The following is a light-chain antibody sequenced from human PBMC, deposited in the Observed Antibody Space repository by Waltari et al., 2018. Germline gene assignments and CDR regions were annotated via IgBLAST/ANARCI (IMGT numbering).Light chain of an antibody. CDR3: VQTIAFPWT. Sequence: DIVMTQTPLSLPIIPGEPASISCRSSQSLLLRNGNTFLHWYLQKPGQSPQLLIYGGSNRASGVPDRFSGSGSGIDFTLKISKVEAEDVGVYFCVQTIAFPWTFGQGTKVEIK. J-gene: IGKJ1*01. CDR1: QSLLLRNGNTF. V-gene: IGKV2-40*01. CDR2: GGS.